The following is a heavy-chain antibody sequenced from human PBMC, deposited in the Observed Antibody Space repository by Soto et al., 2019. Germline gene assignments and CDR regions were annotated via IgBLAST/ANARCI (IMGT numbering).Heavy chain of an antibody. CDR3: ARRGYSSSWYYYYYYGMDV. CDR1: GYTFTSYD. CDR2: MNPNSGNT. J-gene: IGHJ6*02. Sequence: ASVKVSCKASGYTFTSYDINWVRQATGQGLEWMGWMNPNSGNTGYAQKFQGRVTMTRKTSISTAYMELSSLRSEDTAVYYCARRGYSSSWYYYYYYGMDVWGQGTTVTVSS. D-gene: IGHD6-13*01. V-gene: IGHV1-8*01.